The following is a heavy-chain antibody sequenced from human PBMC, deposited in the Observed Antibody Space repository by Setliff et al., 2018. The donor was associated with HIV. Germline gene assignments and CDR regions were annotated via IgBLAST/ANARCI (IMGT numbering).Heavy chain of an antibody. CDR3: ARGDTYYHDRSGYVKSALDAFDI. J-gene: IGHJ3*02. V-gene: IGHV4-59*08. Sequence: SETLSLTCTVSGGSISSYYWSWIRQPPGKGLEWIGYIYYSGSTNYNPSLKSRVTISVDTSKNQFSLKLSSVTAADTAVYHCARGDTYYHDRSGYVKSALDAFDIWGRGTMVTVSS. D-gene: IGHD3-22*01. CDR1: GGSISSYY. CDR2: IYYSGST.